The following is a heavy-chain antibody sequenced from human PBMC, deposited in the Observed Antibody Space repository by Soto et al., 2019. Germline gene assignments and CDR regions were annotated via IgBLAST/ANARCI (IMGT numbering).Heavy chain of an antibody. V-gene: IGHV3-48*01. Sequence: PGGSLRLSCAASGFTFSSYNMNWVRQAPGKGLEWVSYISSSSTTMYYADSVKGRFTISRDNAKNSLYLQMNSLRAEDTAVYYCARGRGSTGYLGREHYFDYWGQGTLVTVSS. CDR1: GFTFSSYN. D-gene: IGHD2-2*01. CDR2: ISSSSTTM. CDR3: ARGRGSTGYLGREHYFDY. J-gene: IGHJ4*02.